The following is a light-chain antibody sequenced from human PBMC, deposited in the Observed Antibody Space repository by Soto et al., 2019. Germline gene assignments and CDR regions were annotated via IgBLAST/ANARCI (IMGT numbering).Light chain of an antibody. CDR2: DTS. Sequence: VLTQSKNTLSLSPGERARLSCRSSQTLSNSFIAWYQQKPGQAPRLLIYDTSSRATGVPDRYSASGSGTDFTLTISRLEPEDFAGFFCKEYGISEIIFGQRTRLEI. CDR1: QTLSNSF. V-gene: IGKV3-20*01. J-gene: IGKJ5*01. CDR3: KEYGISEII.